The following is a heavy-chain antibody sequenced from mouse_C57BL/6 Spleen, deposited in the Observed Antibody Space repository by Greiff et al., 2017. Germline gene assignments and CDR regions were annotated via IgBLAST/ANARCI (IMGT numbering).Heavy chain of an antibody. CDR2: ISSGSSTI. Sequence: EVKLMESGGGLVKPGGSLKLSCAASGFTFSDYGMHWVRQAPEKGLEWVAYISSGSSTIYYADTVKGRVTISRDNAKNTLFLQMTSLRSEDTAMYYCANELGRAWFAYWGQGTLVTGAA. V-gene: IGHV5-17*01. CDR3: ANELGRAWFAY. CDR1: GFTFSDYG. D-gene: IGHD4-1*01. J-gene: IGHJ3*01.